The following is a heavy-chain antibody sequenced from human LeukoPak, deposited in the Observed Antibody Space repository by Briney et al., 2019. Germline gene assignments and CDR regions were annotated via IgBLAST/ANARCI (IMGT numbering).Heavy chain of an antibody. J-gene: IGHJ4*02. CDR2: ISSSGRMI. D-gene: IGHD5-18*01. V-gene: IGHV3-48*03. CDR1: GFTFSSYE. CDR3: ARVDSYGPTFDY. Sequence: PGGSLRLSCAASGFTFSSYEMNWDRQAPGEGLEWVSYISSSGRMIHYADSVKGRFTISRDNAKNTLYLQMNSLRADDTAVYYCARVDSYGPTFDYWGQGTLVTVSS.